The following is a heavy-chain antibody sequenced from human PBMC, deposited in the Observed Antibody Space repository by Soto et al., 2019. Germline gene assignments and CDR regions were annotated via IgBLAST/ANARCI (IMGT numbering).Heavy chain of an antibody. CDR1: GYTFTSYG. D-gene: IGHD6-19*01. CDR2: ISAYNGNT. CDR3: ASAYDPYSSGWYLPNYYYYYGMDV. J-gene: IGHJ6*02. Sequence: ASVKVSCKASGYTFTSYGISWVRQAPGQGLEWMGWISAYNGNTNYAQKLQGRVTMTTDTSTSTAYIELRSLRSDDTAVYYCASAYDPYSSGWYLPNYYYYYGMDVWGQGTTVTVSS. V-gene: IGHV1-18*01.